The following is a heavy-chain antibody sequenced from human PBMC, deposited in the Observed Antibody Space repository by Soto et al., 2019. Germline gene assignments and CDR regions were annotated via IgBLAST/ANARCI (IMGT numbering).Heavy chain of an antibody. V-gene: IGHV1-18*01. J-gene: IGHJ4*02. CDR3: ARGRYGDY. CDR1: GSAFTTHG. CDR2: ISAHNGNT. D-gene: IGHD1-1*01. Sequence: QVHLVQSGAEVKKPGASVTVSCKGSGSAFTTHGITWVRQAPGQGLEWMGWISAHNGNTNYAQKLQGRVTVTRDTSTSTAYMELRSLRSDDTAVYYCARGRYGDYWGQGALVTFSS.